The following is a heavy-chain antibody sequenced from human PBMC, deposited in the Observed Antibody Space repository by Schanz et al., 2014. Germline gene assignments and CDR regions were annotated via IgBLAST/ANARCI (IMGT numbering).Heavy chain of an antibody. Sequence: VQLVASGGGLVQPGGSLRLSCAASGFVFGDYYMSWIRQAPGKGLEWISFINTGSNYINYADSVKGRFTISRDNTKNSLFLQLNSLRADDTAVYYCARNRGSGGQNWYFDLWGRGTLVTVSS. V-gene: IGHV3-11*05. CDR1: GFVFGDYY. D-gene: IGHD1-26*01. CDR2: INTGSNYI. J-gene: IGHJ2*01. CDR3: ARNRGSGGQNWYFDL.